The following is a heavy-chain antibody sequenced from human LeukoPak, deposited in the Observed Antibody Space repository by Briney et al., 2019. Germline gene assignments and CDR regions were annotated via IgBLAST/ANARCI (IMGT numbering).Heavy chain of an antibody. D-gene: IGHD3-22*01. J-gene: IGHJ4*02. CDR2: INPNSGGT. V-gene: IGHV1-2*02. CDR1: GYTFTGYN. Sequence: ASVKVSSKASGYTFTGYNMHWVRQAPGQGLEWMGWINPNSGGTNYAQKFQGRVTMTRDTSISTAYMELSRLRSDETAVYYCARDERYYYDSSGYYEGDYWGQRTLVTVSS. CDR3: ARDERYYYDSSGYYEGDY.